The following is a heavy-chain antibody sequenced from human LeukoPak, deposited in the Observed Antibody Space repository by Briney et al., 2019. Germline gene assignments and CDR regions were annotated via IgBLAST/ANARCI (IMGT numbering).Heavy chain of an antibody. CDR1: GYTFTGYY. Sequence: ASVKVSCKASGYTFTGYYMHWVRQAPGQGLEWMGWINPNSGGTNYAQKFQGRVTMTRDTSISTAYMELSRLRSDDTAVYYCARDLGSSWYIGFQHWGQGTLVTVSS. V-gene: IGHV1-2*02. CDR3: ARDLGSSWYIGFQH. D-gene: IGHD6-13*01. CDR2: INPNSGGT. J-gene: IGHJ1*01.